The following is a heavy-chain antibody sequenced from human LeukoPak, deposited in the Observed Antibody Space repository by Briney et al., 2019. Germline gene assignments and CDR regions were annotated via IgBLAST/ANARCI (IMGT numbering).Heavy chain of an antibody. V-gene: IGHV4-38-2*02. J-gene: IGHJ4*02. D-gene: IGHD6-13*01. CDR3: AREHSSSWRPFDY. CDR2: IYHRGIT. Sequence: SETLSLTSAVSGYSLSSGYYWSWIRQPPGKGLEWIGSIYHRGITYYTPTLKSRVTISVDTSKNQFSLKLSSVTAADTALYYCAREHSSSWRPFDYWGQGTLVTVSS. CDR1: GYSLSSGYY.